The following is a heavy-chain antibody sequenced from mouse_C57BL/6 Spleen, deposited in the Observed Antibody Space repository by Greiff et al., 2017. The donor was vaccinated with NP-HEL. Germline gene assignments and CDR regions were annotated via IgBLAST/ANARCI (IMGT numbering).Heavy chain of an antibody. CDR3: AGLRRIAY. J-gene: IGHJ3*01. D-gene: IGHD2-12*01. CDR1: GFTFSSYA. V-gene: IGHV5-4*01. Sequence: VQLKESGGGLVKPGGSLKLSCAASGFTFSSYAMSWVRQTPEKRLEWVATISDGGSYTYYPDNVKGRFTISRDNAKNNLYLQMSHLKSEDTAMYYCAGLRRIAYWGQGTLVTVSA. CDR2: ISDGGSYT.